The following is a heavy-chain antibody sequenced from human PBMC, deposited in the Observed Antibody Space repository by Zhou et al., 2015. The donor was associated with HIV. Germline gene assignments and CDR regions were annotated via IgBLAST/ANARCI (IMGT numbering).Heavy chain of an antibody. V-gene: IGHV1-8*01. CDR2: MNPNNGNT. Sequence: LVQSGTEVKKPGSSVKVSCKTSGYTFTSYDINWVRQAPGQGLEWMGWMNPNNGNTGYAQNFQGRVTMTRHTSISTAYMELSSLRSEDTAVYYCARGLSGGDFYYYGMDVWGQGTTVTVS. J-gene: IGHJ6*02. CDR3: ARGLSGGDFYYYGMDV. CDR1: GYTFTSYD. D-gene: IGHD3-9*01.